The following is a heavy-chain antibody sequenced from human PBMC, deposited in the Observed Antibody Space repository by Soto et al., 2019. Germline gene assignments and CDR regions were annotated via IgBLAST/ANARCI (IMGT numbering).Heavy chain of an antibody. J-gene: IGHJ4*02. V-gene: IGHV1-46*01. CDR2: INPSGGST. CDR1: GYTFTSYY. Sequence: ASVKVSCKASGYTFTSYYMHWVRQAPGQGLEWMGIINPSGGSTSYAQKFQGRVTMTRDTSTSTVYMELSSLRSEDTAVYYCARDPSGYSYVYYFDSWGQGTLVTVSP. D-gene: IGHD5-18*01. CDR3: ARDPSGYSYVYYFDS.